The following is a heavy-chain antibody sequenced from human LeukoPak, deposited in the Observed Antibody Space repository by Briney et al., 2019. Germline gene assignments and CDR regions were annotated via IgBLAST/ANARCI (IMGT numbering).Heavy chain of an antibody. V-gene: IGHV4-39*01. D-gene: IGHD4-17*01. CDR1: GRSISSSSYY. Sequence: SETLSLTCTGSGRSISSSSYYWGWIRQPPGKGLEWIGSIYYSGSTYYNPSLKSRVTISVDTSKNQFSLKLSSVTAADTAVYYCARLRSYGDYVRDYWGQGTLVTVSS. J-gene: IGHJ4*02. CDR3: ARLRSYGDYVRDY. CDR2: IYYSGST.